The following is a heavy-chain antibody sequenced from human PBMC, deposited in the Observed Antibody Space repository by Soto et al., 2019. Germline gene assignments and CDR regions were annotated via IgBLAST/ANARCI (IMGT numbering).Heavy chain of an antibody. J-gene: IGHJ4*02. Sequence: EVQLLESGGGLVQPGGSLRLSCAASGFTFSSYAMSWVRQAPGKGLEWVSAISGSGGSTYYADSVKGRFTISRDNSKNTLYLQMYSLRAEDTAVYYCAKDEKRTGTQAYYFDYCGQGTLVTVSS. D-gene: IGHD1-1*01. CDR3: AKDEKRTGTQAYYFDY. CDR1: GFTFSSYA. V-gene: IGHV3-23*01. CDR2: ISGSGGST.